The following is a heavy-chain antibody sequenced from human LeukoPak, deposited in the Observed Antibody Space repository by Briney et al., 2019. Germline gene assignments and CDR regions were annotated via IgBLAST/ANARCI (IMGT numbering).Heavy chain of an antibody. CDR2: ISGSGDTT. V-gene: IGHV3-23*01. D-gene: IGHD4-11*01. Sequence: PGGSLRLSCAASGFTFSNYAMNWVRQAPGKGLEWVSAISGSGDTTYYADSVRGRFTISRDNSNNMVYLQMNSLRVDDTGVYYCAKDAQRGLDYSNSLEYWGQGALVTVSS. J-gene: IGHJ4*02. CDR1: GFTFSNYA. CDR3: AKDAQRGLDYSNSLEY.